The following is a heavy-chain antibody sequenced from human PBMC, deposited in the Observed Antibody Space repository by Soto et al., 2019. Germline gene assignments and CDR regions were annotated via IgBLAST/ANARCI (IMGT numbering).Heavy chain of an antibody. Sequence: QVQLVESGGGLVQPGTSLRLSCVGSGFTFRSYVIHWVRQAPGKGLEWVALTSYDGSNNFYGDSVKGRFTISRDNSRNTFELQMDSLRLEDTALYYCARWGTTGGLDVWGHGTLVSVSS. D-gene: IGHD3-16*01. CDR3: ARWGTTGGLDV. V-gene: IGHV3-33*05. J-gene: IGHJ4*01. CDR1: GFTFRSYV. CDR2: TSYDGSNN.